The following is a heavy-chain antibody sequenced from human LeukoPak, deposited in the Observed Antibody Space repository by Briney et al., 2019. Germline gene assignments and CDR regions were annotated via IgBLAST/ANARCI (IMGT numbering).Heavy chain of an antibody. V-gene: IGHV4-38-2*02. CDR3: ARTSYGDYGPDY. Sequence: SETLSLTCTVSGYSISSGYYWGWIRQPPGKGLGGIGSIYHSGSTYYNPSLESRVTISVDTSKNQFSLKLSSVTAADTAVYYCARTSYGDYGPDYWGQGTLVTVSS. D-gene: IGHD4-17*01. CDR2: IYHSGST. J-gene: IGHJ4*02. CDR1: GYSISSGYY.